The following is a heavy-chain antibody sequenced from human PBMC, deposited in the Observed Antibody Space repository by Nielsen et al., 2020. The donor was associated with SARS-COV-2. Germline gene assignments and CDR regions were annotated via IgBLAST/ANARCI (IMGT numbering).Heavy chain of an antibody. Sequence: SGPTLVKPTETLTLTCTVSGFSLSNARMGVSWIRQPPGKALEWLAHIFSNDEKSYSTSLKSRLTISKDTSKSQVVLTMTNMDPVDTATYYCARIAEYCSGGSCHPGLDYWGQGTLVTVSS. J-gene: IGHJ4*02. D-gene: IGHD2-15*01. CDR2: IFSNDEK. CDR3: ARIAEYCSGGSCHPGLDY. V-gene: IGHV2-26*01. CDR1: GFSLSNARMG.